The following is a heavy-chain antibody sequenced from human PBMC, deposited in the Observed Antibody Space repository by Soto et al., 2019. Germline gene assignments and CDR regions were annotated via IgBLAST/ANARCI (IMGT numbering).Heavy chain of an antibody. J-gene: IGHJ6*02. D-gene: IGHD1-1*01. CDR2: ISYDGSNK. V-gene: IGHV3-30*18. Sequence: VQLVESGGGVVQPGRSLRLSCAASGFTFSSYGMHWVRQAPGKGLEWVAVISYDGSNKYYADSVKGRFTISRDNSKNTLYLQMNSLRAEDTAVYYCAKDLRAGTIAYYYYGMDVWGQGTTVTVSS. CDR1: GFTFSSYG. CDR3: AKDLRAGTIAYYYYGMDV.